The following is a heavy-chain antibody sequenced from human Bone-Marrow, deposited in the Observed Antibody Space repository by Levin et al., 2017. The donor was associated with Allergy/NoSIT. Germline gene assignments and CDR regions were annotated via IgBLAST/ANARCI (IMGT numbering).Heavy chain of an antibody. CDR1: GVTFSMHA. CDR2: IIPMFGTT. D-gene: IGHD3-10*01. V-gene: IGHV1-69*13. Sequence: SVKVSCRVSGVTFSMHATNWVRQAPGQGLEWVGGIIPMFGTTRYAQKFQDRVTITADESTNTAYMELSSLRSDDTAVYYCARASGSGSYPLDYWGQGTQVTVSS. J-gene: IGHJ4*02. CDR3: ARASGSGSYPLDY.